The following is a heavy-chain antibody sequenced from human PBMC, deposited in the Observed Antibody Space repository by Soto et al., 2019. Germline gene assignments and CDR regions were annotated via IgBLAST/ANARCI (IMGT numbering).Heavy chain of an antibody. CDR3: AKYELSTSLDY. D-gene: IGHD6-6*01. CDR1: GFIFSSYA. J-gene: IGHJ4*02. V-gene: IGHV3-30*18. Sequence: ESGGGVVQPGRSLRLSCAASGFIFSSYAMHWVRQAPGKGLEWVAVISYDGSNKYYADSVKGRFTISRDNSKNTLYLQMNSLRAEDTAVYYCAKYELSTSLDYWGQGTLVTVSS. CDR2: ISYDGSNK.